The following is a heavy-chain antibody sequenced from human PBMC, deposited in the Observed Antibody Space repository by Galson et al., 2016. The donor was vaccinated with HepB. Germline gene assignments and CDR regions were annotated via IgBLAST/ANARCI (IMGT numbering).Heavy chain of an antibody. CDR3: ARRGRWHYGLDV. CDR1: GFTFSDNY. CDR2: ISTSGETI. V-gene: IGHV3-11*01. J-gene: IGHJ6*04. D-gene: IGHD5-24*01. Sequence: SLRLSCAASGFTFSDNYMTRIRQAPGKGLEWTSYISTSGETIYYADSVKGRFTISRDNAKSSLYLHMNGLRVEDTAVYFCARRGRWHYGLDVWGKGTAVTVSS.